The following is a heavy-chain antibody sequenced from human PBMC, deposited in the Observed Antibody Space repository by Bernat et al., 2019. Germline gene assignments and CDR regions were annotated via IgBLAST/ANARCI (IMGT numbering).Heavy chain of an antibody. CDR1: GFTFSSYG. J-gene: IGHJ4*02. D-gene: IGHD3-10*01. V-gene: IGHV3-33*01. CDR2: IWYDGSNK. CDR3: ASDCIRYYGSESYYNGGPGADY. Sequence: QVQLVESGGGVVQPGRSLRLSCAASGFTFSSYGMHWVRQAPGKGLEWVAVIWYDGSNKYYADSVKGRFTISRDNSKNTLYLQMNSLRAEDTAVYYCASDCIRYYGSESYYNGGPGADYWGQGTLVTVSS.